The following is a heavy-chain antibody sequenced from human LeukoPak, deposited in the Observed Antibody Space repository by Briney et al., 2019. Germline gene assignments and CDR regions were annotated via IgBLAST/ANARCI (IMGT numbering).Heavy chain of an antibody. J-gene: IGHJ4*02. Sequence: GGSLRLSCAASAFTFSSYWMHWVRQAPGKGLVWVSRISLDGSRTDYADSVKGRFTISRDNAKNTLYLQMNTLIAEDTAVYYCASSGYSLFDYWGQGALVTVSS. CDR3: ASSGYSLFDY. CDR2: ISLDGSRT. CDR1: AFTFSSYW. V-gene: IGHV3-74*01. D-gene: IGHD5-18*01.